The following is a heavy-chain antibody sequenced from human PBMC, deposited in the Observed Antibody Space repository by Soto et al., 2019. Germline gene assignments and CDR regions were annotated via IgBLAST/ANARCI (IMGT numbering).Heavy chain of an antibody. D-gene: IGHD2-15*01. Sequence: SETLSLTCTVSGGAISSSSYYWGWIRQPPGKGLEWIGSIYYSGSTYYNPSLKRRVTISVDTSKNQFSLKLSSVTAADTAVYYCARSNPPQGYCSGGSCYRDWFDPWGQGTRVTVPQ. J-gene: IGHJ5*02. V-gene: IGHV4-39*01. CDR2: IYYSGST. CDR3: ARSNPPQGYCSGGSCYRDWFDP. CDR1: GGAISSSSYY.